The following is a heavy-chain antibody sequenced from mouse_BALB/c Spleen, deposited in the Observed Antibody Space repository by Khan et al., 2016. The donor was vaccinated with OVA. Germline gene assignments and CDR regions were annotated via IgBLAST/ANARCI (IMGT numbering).Heavy chain of an antibody. Sequence: VQLQQSGPELVKPGASVKISCKASGYSFTGYVMNWVKQSHGKSLEWIGRINPHIGETFYNQKFKGKATLTVDESSSTAHMELRSLASEDSAVYYCARIYGSDFDYWGQGTTLTVSS. V-gene: IGHV1-20*02. D-gene: IGHD1-1*01. CDR2: INPHIGET. CDR1: GYSFTGYV. CDR3: ARIYGSDFDY. J-gene: IGHJ2*01.